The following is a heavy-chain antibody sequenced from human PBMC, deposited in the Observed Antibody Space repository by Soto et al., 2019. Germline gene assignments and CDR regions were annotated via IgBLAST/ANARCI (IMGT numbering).Heavy chain of an antibody. D-gene: IGHD3-10*01. CDR1: GFPFSTYA. J-gene: IGHJ6*03. V-gene: IGHV3-23*01. CDR3: AREHRLRGYYYYYMDV. Sequence: LRLSCAASGFPFSTYAMSWVRQAPGKGLEWVSTIRPSSGGTYYADSVKGRFSISRDNAKNSLYLQMNSLRAEDTAVYYCAREHRLRGYYYYYMDVWGKGTTVTVSS. CDR2: IRPSSGGT.